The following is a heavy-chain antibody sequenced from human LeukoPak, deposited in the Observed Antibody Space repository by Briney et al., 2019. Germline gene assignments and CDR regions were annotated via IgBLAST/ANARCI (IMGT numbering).Heavy chain of an antibody. CDR1: GFTFSSYA. J-gene: IGHJ3*02. Sequence: GGSLRLSCAASGFTFSSYAMHWVRQAPGKGLEWVAVVPYDGSNKYYADSVKGRFTISRDNSKNTLYLQMNSLRAEDTAVYYCARDPPGEQWLGAFDIWGQGTMVTVSS. D-gene: IGHD6-19*01. CDR2: VPYDGSNK. CDR3: ARDPPGEQWLGAFDI. V-gene: IGHV3-30-3*01.